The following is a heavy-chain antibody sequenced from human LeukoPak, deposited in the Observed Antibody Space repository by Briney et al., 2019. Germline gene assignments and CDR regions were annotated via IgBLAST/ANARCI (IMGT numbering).Heavy chain of an antibody. V-gene: IGHV4-31*03. J-gene: IGHJ4*02. CDR3: ARGFLDVVSTTDRPEGLDF. Sequence: SQTLSLTCTVSGGSISCGDYCWTWVRQHPGKGLEWVGYVHNSWNTYYNPSLKSRVTISVDTSRNHFSLKLTSVTAADTAVYYCARGFLDVVSTTDRPEGLDFWSQGTLVTVSS. D-gene: IGHD5/OR15-5a*01. CDR1: GGSISCGDYC. CDR2: VHNSWNT.